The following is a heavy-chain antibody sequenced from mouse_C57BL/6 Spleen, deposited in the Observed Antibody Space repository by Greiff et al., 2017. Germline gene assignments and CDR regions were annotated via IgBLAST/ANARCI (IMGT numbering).Heavy chain of an antibody. Sequence: VQLQQPGAELVKPGASVKLSCTASGFNFKDYYMHWVKQRTEQGLEWIGRIDPEDGETKYAPKFQGKATITADTSSNTAYLQLSSLTSEDTAGYYCARLRTTNWYFDVWGTGTTVTVSS. CDR2: IDPEDGET. D-gene: IGHD2-1*01. V-gene: IGHV14-2*01. J-gene: IGHJ1*03. CDR3: ARLRTTNWYFDV. CDR1: GFNFKDYY.